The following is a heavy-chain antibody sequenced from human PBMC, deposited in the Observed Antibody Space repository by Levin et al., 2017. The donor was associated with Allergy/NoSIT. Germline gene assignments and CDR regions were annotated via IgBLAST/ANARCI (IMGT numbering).Heavy chain of an antibody. J-gene: IGHJ4*02. CDR3: ATHDGRGSYWVPY. CDR1: GGSISSGYYY. Sequence: SETLSLTCTVSGGSISSGYYYWGWIRQPPGKGLEWIGSISYSGNTYYNPSLKSRVTISADTSKNQFSLKFTSVTAADTAVYYCATHDGRGSYWVPYWGQGTLVTVSS. CDR2: ISYSGNT. D-gene: IGHD1-26*01. V-gene: IGHV4-39*01.